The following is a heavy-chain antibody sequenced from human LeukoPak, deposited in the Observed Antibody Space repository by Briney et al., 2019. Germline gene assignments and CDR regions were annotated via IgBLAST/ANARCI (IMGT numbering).Heavy chain of an antibody. J-gene: IGHJ6*02. Sequence: SVKVSCKASGFTFTSSAVQWVRQARGQRLEWIGWIVVGSGNTNYAQKLQERVTITRDMSTSTAYMELSSLRSEDTAVYYCAAGKSGSSQDYYGMDVWGQGTTVTVSS. D-gene: IGHD1-26*01. CDR2: IVVGSGNT. V-gene: IGHV1-58*01. CDR3: AAGKSGSSQDYYGMDV. CDR1: GFTFTSSA.